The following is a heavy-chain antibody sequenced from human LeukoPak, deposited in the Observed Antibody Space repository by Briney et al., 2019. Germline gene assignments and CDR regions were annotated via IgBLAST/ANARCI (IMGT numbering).Heavy chain of an antibody. CDR2: IYHSGST. D-gene: IGHD2-2*01. CDR3: ARSRVYCSSTSCRDNWFDP. V-gene: IGHV4-38-2*02. Sequence: SETLSLTCTVSGYSISSGYYWGWIRQPPGKGLEWIGSIYHSGSTYYNPSLKSRVTISVDTSKNQFSLKLSSVTAADTAVYYCARSRVYCSSTSCRDNWFDPWGQGTLVTVSS. J-gene: IGHJ5*02. CDR1: GYSISSGYY.